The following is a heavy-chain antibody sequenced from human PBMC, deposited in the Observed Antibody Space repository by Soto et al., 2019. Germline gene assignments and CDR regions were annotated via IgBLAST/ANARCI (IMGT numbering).Heavy chain of an antibody. CDR1: GFTVSSNY. CDR3: ARTPYYSGSGTLQYFQH. Sequence: EVQLVESGGGLIQPGGSLRLSCAASGFTVSSNYMNWVRQAPGKGLEWVSVIYSGSSTYYANSVKGRFIISRDNSKNTLYLQMNSLRAEDTAVYYCARTPYYSGSGTLQYFQHWGQGTLVTVSS. CDR2: IYSGSST. J-gene: IGHJ1*01. V-gene: IGHV3-53*01. D-gene: IGHD3-10*01.